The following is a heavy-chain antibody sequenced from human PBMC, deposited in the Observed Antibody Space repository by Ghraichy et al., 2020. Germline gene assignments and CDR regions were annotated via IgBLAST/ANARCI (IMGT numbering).Heavy chain of an antibody. D-gene: IGHD3-9*01. Sequence: LSLTCATSGFTFFSYGMHWIRQAPGKGLEWVAFIECHGNTIHYADSAKGRFTISRDNSRNMLFLQMNSLKTEDSAVYYCVAHCTDISCSDFWGQGTLVTVSS. CDR2: IECHGNTI. V-gene: IGHV3-30*19. CDR1: GFTFFSYG. CDR3: VAHCTDISCSDF. J-gene: IGHJ1*01.